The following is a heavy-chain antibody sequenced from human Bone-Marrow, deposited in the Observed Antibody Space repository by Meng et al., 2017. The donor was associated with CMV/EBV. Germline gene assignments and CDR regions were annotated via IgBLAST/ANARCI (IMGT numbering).Heavy chain of an antibody. J-gene: IGHJ3*02. CDR3: AREKAGSFDI. CDR1: GDSVSANSAV. V-gene: IGHV6-1*01. CDR2: TYFRSKWYD. Sequence: SQTLSLTCVISGDSVSANSAVWNWIRQSPSRGLEWLGRTYFRSKWYDYYAVSVKSRIAINPDTSKNQFSLQLNSVTPEDTAVYYCAREKAGSFDIWGQGTRVTVSS.